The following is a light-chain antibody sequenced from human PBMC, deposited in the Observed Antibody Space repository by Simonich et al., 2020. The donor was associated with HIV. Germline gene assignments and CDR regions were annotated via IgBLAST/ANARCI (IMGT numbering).Light chain of an antibody. Sequence: QSALTQPASVSGSPGQSITISCTGTSRDVGNYNLVSWDQQHPGKAPKLIIYDVSTRPSGVPDRFTGSKSGNTASLTISGLQAEDEADYYCCSYAGSYTFVFGGGTKLTVL. CDR1: SRDVGNYNL. CDR3: CSYAGSYTFV. V-gene: IGLV2-11*01. CDR2: DVS. J-gene: IGLJ3*02.